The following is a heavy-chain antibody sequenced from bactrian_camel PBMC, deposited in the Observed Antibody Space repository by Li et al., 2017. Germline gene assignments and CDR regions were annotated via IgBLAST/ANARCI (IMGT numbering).Heavy chain of an antibody. CDR1: GGSGRLSGPNSVTGPNNN. D-gene: IGHD6*01. CDR2: INAGGGT. CDR3: AADRGTTRYAGICVPFIWRYDD. V-gene: IGHV3S53*01. Sequence: VQLVESGGGSVQPGGSLKLSCVRHGGSGRLSGPNSVTGPNNNMGWFRQAPGKEREGVATINAGGGTFYADSVKGRFTISQDNAKNTLYLQMNSLKPEDTAMYYCAADRGTTRYAGICVPFIWRYDDWGQGTQVTVS. J-gene: IGHJ4*01.